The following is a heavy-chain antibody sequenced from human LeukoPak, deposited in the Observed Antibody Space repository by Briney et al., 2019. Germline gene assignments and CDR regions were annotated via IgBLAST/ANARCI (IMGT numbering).Heavy chain of an antibody. V-gene: IGHV1-18*01. D-gene: IGHD3-16*01. CDR2: ISAYNGNT. CDR3: ARAYVWGSYKLLPYYFDY. J-gene: IGHJ4*02. Sequence: GASVKVSFKASGGTFSCYAISWVRQAPGQGLEWMGRISAYNGNTNYSQTLQGRVTMTTDTDTSTAYMELRSLRSDDTGVYYCARAYVWGSYKLLPYYFDYWGQGTLVTVSS. CDR1: GGTFSCYA.